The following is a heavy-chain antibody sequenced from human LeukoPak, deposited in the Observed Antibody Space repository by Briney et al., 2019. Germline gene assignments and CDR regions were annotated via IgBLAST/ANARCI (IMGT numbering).Heavy chain of an antibody. CDR3: ARGPLSYSSSWPWQFDY. D-gene: IGHD6-13*01. J-gene: IGHJ4*02. CDR1: GFTFSSYA. Sequence: TGGSLRLSCAASGFTFSSYAMNWVRQAPGKGLEYVSAISSDGGSTYYANSVKGRLTISRDNSKNTLYLHMGSLRGEDMAVYYCARGPLSYSSSWPWQFDYWGQGTLVTVSS. V-gene: IGHV3-64*01. CDR2: ISSDGGST.